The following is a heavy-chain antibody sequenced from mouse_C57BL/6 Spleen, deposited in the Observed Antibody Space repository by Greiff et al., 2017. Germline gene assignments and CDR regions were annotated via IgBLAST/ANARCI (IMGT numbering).Heavy chain of an antibody. D-gene: IGHD2-3*01. CDR1: GFTFSSYA. Sequence: EVKLVESGGGLVKPGGSLKLSCAASGFTFSSYAMSWVRQTPEKRLEWVATISDGGSYTYYPDNVKGRFTISRDNAKNNLYLQMSHLKSEDTAMYYCARRGLGYDGYFLYYFDYWGQGTTLTVSS. CDR3: ARRGLGYDGYFLYYFDY. J-gene: IGHJ2*01. CDR2: ISDGGSYT. V-gene: IGHV5-4*03.